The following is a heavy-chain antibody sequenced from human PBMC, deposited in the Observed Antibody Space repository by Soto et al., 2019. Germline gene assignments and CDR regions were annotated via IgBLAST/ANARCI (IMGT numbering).Heavy chain of an antibody. Sequence: QVQLMQSGAEVKKPGASVKVSCKASGYTFTSYAMHWVRQAPGQRLEWMGWINAGNGNTKYSQKFQGRVTITRDTSASTAYMELSSLRSEDTAVYYCARSITIFGVAPFDPWGQGTLVTVSS. CDR2: INAGNGNT. CDR1: GYTFTSYA. CDR3: ARSITIFGVAPFDP. J-gene: IGHJ5*02. V-gene: IGHV1-3*01. D-gene: IGHD3-3*01.